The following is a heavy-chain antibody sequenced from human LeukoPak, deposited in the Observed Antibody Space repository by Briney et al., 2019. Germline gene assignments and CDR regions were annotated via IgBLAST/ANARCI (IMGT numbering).Heavy chain of an antibody. Sequence: PGGSLRLSCSVSEITFSDFWMNWVRQAPRKGLEWVASIKKDGSEEYYVDSVRGRFTISRDNAQNSLYLQMNSLRDEDTAVYYCASGHYADYDSGQGTLVTVSS. CDR3: ASGHYADYD. D-gene: IGHD4-17*01. CDR2: IKKDGSEE. J-gene: IGHJ4*02. V-gene: IGHV3-7*01. CDR1: EITFSDFW.